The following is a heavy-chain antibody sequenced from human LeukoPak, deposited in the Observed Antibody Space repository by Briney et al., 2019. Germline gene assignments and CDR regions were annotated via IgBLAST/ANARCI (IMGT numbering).Heavy chain of an antibody. J-gene: IGHJ4*02. CDR3: ARHQDGYYFDY. CDR2: IYYSGST. Sequence: PSETLSLTCTVSGGSISSSSYYWGWIRQPPGKGLEWIGSIYYSGSTYYNPSLKSRVTISVDTSKNQFSLKLSSVTAADTAVYYCARHQDGYYFDYWGQGTLVTVPS. V-gene: IGHV4-39*01. CDR1: GGSISSSSYY. D-gene: IGHD5-24*01.